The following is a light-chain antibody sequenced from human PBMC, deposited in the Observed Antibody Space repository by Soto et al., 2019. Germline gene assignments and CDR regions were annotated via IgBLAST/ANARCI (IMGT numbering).Light chain of an antibody. J-gene: IGLJ1*01. CDR3: TSYTGSSTLYI. CDR1: YSDVGGYKH. V-gene: IGLV2-14*01. CDR2: EAT. Sequence: QSVLTQPASVSASPGQSSTFSCIGTYSDVGGYKHVSWYQQHRGKAPKLIIYEATKRPSGISDRFSGSKSGNTASLTISGLQSDDEADYYCTSYTGSSTLYIFGPGTKLTVL.